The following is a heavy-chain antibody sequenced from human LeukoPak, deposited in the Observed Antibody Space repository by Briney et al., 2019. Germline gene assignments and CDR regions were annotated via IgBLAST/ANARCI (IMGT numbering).Heavy chain of an antibody. CDR1: GFIFNIHG. D-gene: IGHD5-18*01. CDR2: VPHDESDK. V-gene: IGHV3-30*02. CDR3: ANKAGGYSYGGIDY. J-gene: IGHJ4*02. Sequence: GSLRLSCATSGFIFNIHGMHWVRQAPGKGLEWVAFVPHDESDKYYADSVKGRFTISRDNSKNTLYLQMNSLRAEDTAVYYCANKAGGYSYGGIDYWGQGTLVTVSS.